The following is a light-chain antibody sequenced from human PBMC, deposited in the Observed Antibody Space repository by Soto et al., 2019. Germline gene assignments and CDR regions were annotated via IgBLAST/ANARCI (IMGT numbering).Light chain of an antibody. V-gene: IGLV4-69*01. J-gene: IGLJ2*01. CDR1: SGHSSYA. Sequence: QLVLTQSPSASASLGASVKLTCTLSSGHSSYAIAWHQQQPEKGPRYLMKLNSDGSHSKGDGIPDRFSGSSSGAERYLTISSHQSEDEAYYYCQTGGTGIQVFGGGTKVTVL. CDR3: QTGGTGIQV. CDR2: LNSDGSH.